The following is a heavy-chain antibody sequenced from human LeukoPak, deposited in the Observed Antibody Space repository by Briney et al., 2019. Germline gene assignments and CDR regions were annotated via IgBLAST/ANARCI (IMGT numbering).Heavy chain of an antibody. CDR1: GYTFTGYY. CDR3: ARDSRVDSDY. J-gene: IGHJ4*02. CDR2: IDPNNGVT. Sequence: ASVKVSCKASGYTFTGYYLHWVRQAPGQGLEWVGRIDPNNGVTIYAQAFQGRVTMTRDTYMSTAYMELSRLTANGTAVYSCARDSRVDSDYWGQGTLVTVSS. V-gene: IGHV1-2*06. D-gene: IGHD5-12*01.